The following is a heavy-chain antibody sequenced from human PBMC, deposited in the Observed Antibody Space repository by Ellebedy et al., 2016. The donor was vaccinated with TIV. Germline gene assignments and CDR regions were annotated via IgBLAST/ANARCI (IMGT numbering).Heavy chain of an antibody. Sequence: AASVKVSCKASGYTFSNFFMHWVRQAPGQGIEWMGKINPSDGSTSYAQKLQGRFTMTRETSTSTVYMQLSSLRSEDSAMYYCARSSFGSAYYGSIDYWGQGTLVTVSS. CDR2: INPSDGST. CDR1: GYTFSNFF. D-gene: IGHD3-3*01. J-gene: IGHJ4*02. V-gene: IGHV1-46*04. CDR3: ARSSFGSAYYGSIDY.